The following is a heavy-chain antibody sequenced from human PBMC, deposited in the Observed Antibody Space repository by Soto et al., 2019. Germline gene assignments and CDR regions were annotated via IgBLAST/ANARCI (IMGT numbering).Heavy chain of an antibody. V-gene: IGHV1-69*01. CDR2: TIPMFATA. CDR3: ARGLFGQQWLVGFDT. Sequence: VQLVQSGAEVKKPGSSVKVSCKASGDSFSNYIFSLVRQAPGQGLEWMGGTIPMFATAQYAQKLQGRVTITADESTSTVYMDLTSLRSDDTAVYYCARGLFGQQWLVGFDTWGQGTLVTVSS. D-gene: IGHD6-19*01. CDR1: GDSFSNYI. J-gene: IGHJ4*02.